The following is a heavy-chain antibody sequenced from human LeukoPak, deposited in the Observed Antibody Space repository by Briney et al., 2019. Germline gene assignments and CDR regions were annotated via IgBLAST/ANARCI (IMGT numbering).Heavy chain of an antibody. J-gene: IGHJ6*02. CDR3: ARDVLLWFGESKDHYYGMDV. D-gene: IGHD3-10*01. V-gene: IGHV4-31*11. CDR1: GGSFSGYY. Sequence: KTSETLSLTCAGYGGSFSGYYWSWIRQHPGKGLEWIGYIYYSGSTYYNPSLKSRVTISVDTSKNQFSLKLSSVTAADTAVYYCARDVLLWFGESKDHYYGMDVWGQGTTVTVSS. CDR2: IYYSGST.